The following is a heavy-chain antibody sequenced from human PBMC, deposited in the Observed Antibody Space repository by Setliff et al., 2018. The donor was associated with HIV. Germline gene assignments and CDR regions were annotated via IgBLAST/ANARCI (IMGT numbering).Heavy chain of an antibody. CDR3: ARGGPAVAYAVDV. CDR2: IFYGGNA. V-gene: IGHV4-59*12. D-gene: IGHD5-12*01. Sequence: LSLTCTVSAGAIRSYYWSWIRQSPGKGLEWIGYIFYGGNANYSPSLKGRVTMSLDTSRNQFSLKLTSVTAADTAIYYCARGGPAVAYAVDVWGQGTTVTVSS. J-gene: IGHJ6*02. CDR1: AGAIRSYY.